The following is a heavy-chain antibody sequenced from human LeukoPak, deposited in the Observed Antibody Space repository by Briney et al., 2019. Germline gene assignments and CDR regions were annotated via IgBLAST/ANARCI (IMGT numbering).Heavy chain of an antibody. D-gene: IGHD2-2*01. CDR2: ISGSGDST. Sequence: GGSLRLSCAASGFTFSTYAVTWVRQAPGKGLKWVSAISGSGDSTFYADSVKGRFTISRDNSKNTLYLQMSSLRAEDTAVYYCAKDLGAWGPAPMGGLDYWGQGTLVTVSS. CDR1: GFTFSTYA. CDR3: AKDLGAWGPAPMGGLDY. J-gene: IGHJ4*02. V-gene: IGHV3-23*01.